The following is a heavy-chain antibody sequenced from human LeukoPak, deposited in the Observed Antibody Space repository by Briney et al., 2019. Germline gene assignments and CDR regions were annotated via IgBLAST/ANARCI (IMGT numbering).Heavy chain of an antibody. CDR3: AHRRGYDILTGRSMQFDY. Sequence: SGPTLVKPTQTLTLTCTFSGFSLSTSGVGVGWIRQPPGKALEWLALIYWDDDKRYSPSLKSRLTITKDTSKNQVVLTMTNMDPVDTATYYCAHRRGYDILTGRSMQFDYWGQGTLVTVSS. J-gene: IGHJ4*02. D-gene: IGHD3-9*01. CDR2: IYWDDDK. CDR1: GFSLSTSGVG. V-gene: IGHV2-5*02.